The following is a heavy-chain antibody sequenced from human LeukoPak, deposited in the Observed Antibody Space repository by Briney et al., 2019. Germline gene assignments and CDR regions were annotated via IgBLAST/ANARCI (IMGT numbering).Heavy chain of an antibody. J-gene: IGHJ4*02. CDR2: ISGSGGNT. CDR3: AKGERSYYRFDY. D-gene: IGHD1-26*01. V-gene: IGHV3-23*01. Sequence: HTGGSLRLSCAASGFIFSSFSVNWVRQAPGKGLEWVSAISGSGGNTYYADSVKGRFTISRDNSKNTLYLQMNSLRAEDTAVYYCAKGERSYYRFDYWGQGTLVTVSS. CDR1: GFIFSSFS.